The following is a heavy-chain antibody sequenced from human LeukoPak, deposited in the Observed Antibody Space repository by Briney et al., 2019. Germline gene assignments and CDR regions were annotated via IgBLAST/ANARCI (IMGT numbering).Heavy chain of an antibody. V-gene: IGHV1-2*02. J-gene: IGHJ4*02. CDR1: GYTFTGYY. CDR2: INPNSGGT. D-gene: IGHD5-18*01. CDR3: ARGSSYGFSMGY. Sequence: ASVKVSCKASGYTFTGYYMHWVRQAPGQGLEWMGWINPNSGGTNYAQKLQDRVTMTTDTSTSTAYMELRSLRSDDTAVYYCARGSSYGFSMGYWGQGTLVTVSS.